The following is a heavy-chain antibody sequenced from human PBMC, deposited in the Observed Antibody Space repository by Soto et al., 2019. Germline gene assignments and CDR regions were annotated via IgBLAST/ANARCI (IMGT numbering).Heavy chain of an antibody. CDR1: RFTFSSFA. D-gene: IGHD1-20*01. Sequence: GGSLRLSCAASRFTFSSFAMHWVRQAPGKGLEWVTVISYDGGYKNYGDSVKGRFTVSRDNSMDTLYLQMNNLRAEDTAVYYCARDYYCCGDNCSPERYGLDVWGQGTTVPVSS. V-gene: IGHV3-30-3*01. CDR2: ISYDGGYK. CDR3: ARDYYCCGDNCSPERYGLDV. J-gene: IGHJ6*02.